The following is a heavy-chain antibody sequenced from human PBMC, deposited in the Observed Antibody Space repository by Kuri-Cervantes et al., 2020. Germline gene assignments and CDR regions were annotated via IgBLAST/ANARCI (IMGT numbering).Heavy chain of an antibody. CDR3: IRDLAGAYGY. CDR2: IKQDGSEK. D-gene: IGHD6-19*01. J-gene: IGHJ4*02. V-gene: IGHV3-7*01. CDR1: GFTFSSYW. Sequence: GESLKISCAASGFTFSSYWMSWVRQAPGKGLEWVANIKQDGSEKYYVDSVKGRFTISRDNAKNSLYLQMSSLRVEDTAVYYCIRDLAGAYGYWGQGVVVTVSS.